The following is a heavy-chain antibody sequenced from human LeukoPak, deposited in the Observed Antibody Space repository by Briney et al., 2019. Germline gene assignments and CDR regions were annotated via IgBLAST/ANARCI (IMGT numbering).Heavy chain of an antibody. J-gene: IGHJ4*02. CDR3: ARPLVAGTIAPDY. D-gene: IGHD6-19*01. V-gene: IGHV5-51*01. CDR2: IYPGDSDT. CDR1: GYSFTSYW. Sequence: GESLKISRKGSGYSFTSYWIGWVRQMPGKGLEWMGIIYPGDSDTRYSPSFQGQVTISADKSLSTAYLQWSSLKASDTAMYYCARPLVAGTIAPDYWGQGTLVTVSS.